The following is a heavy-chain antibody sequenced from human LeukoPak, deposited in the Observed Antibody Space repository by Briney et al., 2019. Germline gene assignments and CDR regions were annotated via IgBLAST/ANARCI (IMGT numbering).Heavy chain of an antibody. V-gene: IGHV4-59*01. CDR1: GGSISSYY. CDR2: IYYSGST. CDR3: ARTKYSSSSHFDY. Sequence: SETLSLTCIVSGGSISSYYWSWIRQPPGKGLEWIGYIYYSGSTNYNPSLKSRVTISVDTSKNQISLKLSSVTAADTAVYYCARTKYSSSSHFDYWGQGTLVTVSS. J-gene: IGHJ4*02. D-gene: IGHD6-6*01.